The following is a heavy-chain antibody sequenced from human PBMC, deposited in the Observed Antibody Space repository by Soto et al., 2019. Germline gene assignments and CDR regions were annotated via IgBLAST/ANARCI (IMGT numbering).Heavy chain of an antibody. CDR2: INPSGGTT. Sequence: GASVKVSCKTSGYTFTNYYIHWVRQAPGQGLEWMGIINPSGGTTTYAQKFQGRVTMTRDTSTSTVYMELSSLRSEDTAVYYCARDGPSGSYDLDYWGQGALVTVSS. J-gene: IGHJ4*02. V-gene: IGHV1-46*01. CDR3: ARDGPSGSYDLDY. CDR1: GYTFTNYY. D-gene: IGHD1-26*01.